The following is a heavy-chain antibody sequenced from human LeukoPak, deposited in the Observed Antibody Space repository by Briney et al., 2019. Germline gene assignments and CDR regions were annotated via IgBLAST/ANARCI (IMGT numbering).Heavy chain of an antibody. Sequence: ASVKVSCKASGYTFTGYFMHWVRQAPGQGREWMGWINPYSGGTNYAQKLQGRVKMTRDTSISTADMELSRLRSDDPAVYDRARVKHGVRGVDHGFVSWFAPWGQGTLVTVSS. CDR2: INPYSGGT. D-gene: IGHD3-10*01. V-gene: IGHV1-2*02. CDR3: ARVKHGVRGVDHGFVSWFAP. J-gene: IGHJ5*02. CDR1: GYTFTGYF.